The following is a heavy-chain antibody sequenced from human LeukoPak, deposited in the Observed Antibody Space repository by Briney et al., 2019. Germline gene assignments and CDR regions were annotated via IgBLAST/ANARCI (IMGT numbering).Heavy chain of an antibody. CDR2: IYYSGST. V-gene: IGHV4-39*07. J-gene: IGHJ4*02. CDR3: AREKSSAYCGGDCYQYYFDY. D-gene: IGHD2-21*02. Sequence: SETLSLTCTVSGGSISSSSYYWGWIRQPPGKGLEWIGSIYYSGSTNYNPSLKSRVTISVDTSKNQFSLKLSSVTAADTAVYYCAREKSSAYCGGDCYQYYFDYWGQGTLVTVSS. CDR1: GGSISSSSYY.